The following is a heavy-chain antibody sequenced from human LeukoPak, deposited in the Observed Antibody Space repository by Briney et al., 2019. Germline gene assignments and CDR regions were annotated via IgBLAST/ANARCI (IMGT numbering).Heavy chain of an antibody. CDR3: ARHEKGKPLDY. CDR1: GGSISSSPYY. CDR2: INYSGST. V-gene: IGHV4-39*01. Sequence: SETLSLTCTVSGGSISSSPYYWGWIRRPPGKGLEWIASINYSGSTYYSPSLTSRVTISADTSKNQFSLKLSSVTAADTAVYYCARHEKGKPLDYWGQGTLVTVSS. J-gene: IGHJ4*02.